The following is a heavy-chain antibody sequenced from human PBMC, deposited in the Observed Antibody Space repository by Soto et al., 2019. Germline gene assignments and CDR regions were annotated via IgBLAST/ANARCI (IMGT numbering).Heavy chain of an antibody. CDR3: ARGATYYYDSSGYYGTN. CDR1: GGTFSSYA. J-gene: IGHJ4*02. CDR2: IIPIFGTA. Sequence: QVQLVQSGAEVKKPGSSVKVSCKASGGTFSSYAISWVRQAPGQGLEWMGGIIPIFGTANYAQKFQGRVTITADDSTSTAYMELSSLRSEDTAVYYCARGATYYYDSSGYYGTNWGQGTLVTVSS. D-gene: IGHD3-22*01. V-gene: IGHV1-69*12.